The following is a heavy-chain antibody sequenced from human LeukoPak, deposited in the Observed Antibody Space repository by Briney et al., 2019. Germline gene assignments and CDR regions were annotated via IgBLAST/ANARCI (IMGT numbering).Heavy chain of an antibody. Sequence: ASVKVSCKASGYTFTSYGISWVRRAPGQGLEWMGWISAYNGNTNYAQKLQGRVTMTTDTSTSTAYMELRSLRSDDTAVYYCVYGDYVLFDYYYGMDVWGQGTTVTVSS. CDR1: GYTFTSYG. J-gene: IGHJ6*02. D-gene: IGHD4-17*01. CDR2: ISAYNGNT. V-gene: IGHV1-18*01. CDR3: VYGDYVLFDYYYGMDV.